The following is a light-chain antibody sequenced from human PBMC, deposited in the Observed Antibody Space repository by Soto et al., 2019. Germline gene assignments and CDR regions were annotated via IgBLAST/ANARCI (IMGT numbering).Light chain of an antibody. J-gene: IGLJ1*01. CDR3: SSYTGSSTFV. Sequence: SVLTQPASLSWAPWQSITISCSGTTRYFGGYDYVSWYQQLPGKAPKLLIYDVNNRPSGVSHRFSGSKSGNTASLTISGLQAEDEADYYCSSYTGSSTFVFGTGTKVTVL. CDR2: DVN. CDR1: TRYFGGYDY. V-gene: IGLV2-14*01.